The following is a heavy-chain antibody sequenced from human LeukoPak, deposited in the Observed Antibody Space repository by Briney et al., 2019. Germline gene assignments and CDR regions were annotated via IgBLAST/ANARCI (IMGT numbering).Heavy chain of an antibody. CDR3: ARAPTGTGGWNWFDP. V-gene: IGHV4-4*09. CDR2: IYTSGST. CDR1: GGSISSYY. Sequence: SETPSLTCTVSGGSISSYYWSWIRQPPGKGLEWIGYIYTSGSTNYNPSLKSRVTISVDTSKNQFSLKLSSVTAADTAVYYCARAPTGTGGWNWFDPWGQGTLITVSS. D-gene: IGHD1-1*01. J-gene: IGHJ5*02.